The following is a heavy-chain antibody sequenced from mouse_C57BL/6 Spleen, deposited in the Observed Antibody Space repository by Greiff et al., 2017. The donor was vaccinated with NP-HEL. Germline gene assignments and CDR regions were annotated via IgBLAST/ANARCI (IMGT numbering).Heavy chain of an antibody. CDR1: GYSITSGYY. J-gene: IGHJ1*03. D-gene: IGHD4-1*01. Sequence: EVQLQESGPGLVKPSQSLSLTCSVTGYSITSGYYWNWIRQFPGNKLEWMGYISYDGSNNYNPSLKNRISITRDTSKNQFFLKLNSVTTEDTATYYCAREPNWDFWYFDVWGTGTTVTVSS. CDR2: ISYDGSN. V-gene: IGHV3-6*01. CDR3: AREPNWDFWYFDV.